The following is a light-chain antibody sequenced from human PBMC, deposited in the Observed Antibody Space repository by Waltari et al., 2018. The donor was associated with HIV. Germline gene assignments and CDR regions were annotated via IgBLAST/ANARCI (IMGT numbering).Light chain of an antibody. CDR2: EVT. CDR1: SIDVGSYNL. J-gene: IGLJ3*02. CDR3: SSFTSSSTVV. Sequence: QSALTQPPSVSGSPGQSVTIPCTGTSIDVGSYNLVSWYQPSPGTAPKLMVYEVTYRPSGVPERFSGSKSGNTASLTISGLQAEDEADYYCSSFTSSSTVVFGGGTKLTVL. V-gene: IGLV2-18*02.